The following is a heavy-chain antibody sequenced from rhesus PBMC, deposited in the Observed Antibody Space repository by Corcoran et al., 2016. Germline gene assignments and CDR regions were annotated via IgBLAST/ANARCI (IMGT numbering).Heavy chain of an antibody. V-gene: IGHV3S5*01. CDR1: GFTFSSHG. Sequence: EVQLVETGGGLVQPGGSLRLSCGAAGFTFSSHGMSWVRQAPGRGVDWVAGITNTGDRTFCADSVAGLFTISRDNSKNTLSLQMNSLRAEDTAVYYCSTDPGGVCCTFDYWGQGVLVTVSS. J-gene: IGHJ4*01. D-gene: IGHD2-39*02. CDR3: STDPGGVCCTFDY. CDR2: ITNTGDRT.